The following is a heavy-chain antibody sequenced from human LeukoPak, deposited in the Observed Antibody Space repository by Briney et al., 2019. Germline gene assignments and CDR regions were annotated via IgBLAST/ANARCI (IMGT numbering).Heavy chain of an antibody. J-gene: IGHJ4*02. CDR3: ARLPYYYDSSGSDY. V-gene: IGHV4-59*01. D-gene: IGHD3-22*01. CDR1: GGSISSYY. CDR2: IYYSGST. Sequence: SETLSLTCTVSGGSISSYYWSWIRQPPGKGLEWIGYIYYSGSTNYNPPLKSRVTMSVDTSKNQFSLKLSSVTAADTAVYYCARLPYYYDSSGSDYWGQGTLVTVSS.